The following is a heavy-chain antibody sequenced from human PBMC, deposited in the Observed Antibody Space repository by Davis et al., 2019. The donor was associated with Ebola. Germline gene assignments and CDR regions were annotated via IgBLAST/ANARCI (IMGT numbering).Heavy chain of an antibody. CDR2: ISSSGSTI. D-gene: IGHD3-22*01. CDR3: AREGRISSGYLYYYYGMDV. CDR1: GFTFSSYE. Sequence: GESLKISCAASGFTFSSYEMNWVRQAPGKGLEWVSYISSSGSTIYYADSVKGRFTISRDNAKNSLYLQMNSLRAEDTAVYYCAREGRISSGYLYYYYGMDVWGQGTTVTVSS. V-gene: IGHV3-48*03. J-gene: IGHJ6*02.